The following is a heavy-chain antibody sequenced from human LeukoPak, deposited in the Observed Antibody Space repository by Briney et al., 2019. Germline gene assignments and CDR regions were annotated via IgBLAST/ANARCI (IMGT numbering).Heavy chain of an antibody. Sequence: PGGSLRLSCAASGFSFSSYSMNWVRQAPGKGLEWLSYISRSGSTIYYADSVEGRFTISRDNAKNSLYLQMNSLRDEDTAVYYCVRRVPNNSSWYELFDYWGQGTLVTVSS. J-gene: IGHJ4*02. CDR1: GFSFSSYS. CDR3: VRRVPNNSSWYELFDY. CDR2: ISRSGSTI. V-gene: IGHV3-48*02. D-gene: IGHD6-13*01.